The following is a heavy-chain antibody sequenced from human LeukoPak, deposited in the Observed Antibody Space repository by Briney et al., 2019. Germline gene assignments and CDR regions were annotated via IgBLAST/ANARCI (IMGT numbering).Heavy chain of an antibody. Sequence: GASVKVSCKASGGTFSSYAISWVRQAPGQGLEWMGGIIPIFGTANYAQKFQGRVTMTTDTSTSTAYMELRSLRSDDTAVYYCARLYDSSGYYILGYWGQGTLVTVSS. D-gene: IGHD3-22*01. CDR1: GGTFSSYA. CDR3: ARLYDSSGYYILGY. J-gene: IGHJ4*02. V-gene: IGHV1-69*05. CDR2: IIPIFGTA.